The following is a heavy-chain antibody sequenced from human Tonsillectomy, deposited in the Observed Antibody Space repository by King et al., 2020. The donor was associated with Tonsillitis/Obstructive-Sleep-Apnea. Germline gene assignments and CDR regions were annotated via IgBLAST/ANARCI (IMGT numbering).Heavy chain of an antibody. D-gene: IGHD3-22*01. CDR3: ASRPNYDSSGYFDAFDI. CDR1: GFTVSSNY. Sequence: VQLVESGGGLIQPGGSLRLSCAASGFTVSSNYMSWVRQAPGKGLEWVSVIYSGGSTYYADSVKGRFTISRDNSKNTLYLQMNSLRAEDTAVYYCASRPNYDSSGYFDAFDIWGQGTMVTVSS. CDR2: IYSGGST. J-gene: IGHJ3*02. V-gene: IGHV3-53*01.